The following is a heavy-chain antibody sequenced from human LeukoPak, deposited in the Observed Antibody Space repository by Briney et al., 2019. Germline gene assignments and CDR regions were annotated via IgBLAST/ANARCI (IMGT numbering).Heavy chain of an antibody. CDR3: ARSGFNYFDY. J-gene: IGHJ4*02. CDR2: IYHSGST. V-gene: IGHV4-4*02. CDR1: GGSISSSNW. D-gene: IGHD3-10*01. Sequence: PSGTLSLTCAVSGGSISSSNWWSWVRQPPGKGLEWIGEIYHSGSTNYNPSLKSRLTISVDTSKNQFSLKLSSVTAADTAVYYCARSGFNYFDYWGQGTLVTVSS.